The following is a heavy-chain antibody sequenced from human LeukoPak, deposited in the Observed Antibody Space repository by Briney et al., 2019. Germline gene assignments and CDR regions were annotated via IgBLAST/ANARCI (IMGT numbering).Heavy chain of an antibody. V-gene: IGHV1-8*01. CDR1: GYTLTSYD. CDR2: MNPDSSNT. CDR3: ARVTRYDILTGYYNYYYYYMDV. D-gene: IGHD3-9*01. Sequence: ASVKVSCKASGYTLTSYDINWVRQATGQGLEWMGWMNPDSSNTGYAQKFQGRVTMTRDTSISTAYMELSRLRSDDTAVYYCARVTRYDILTGYYNYYYYYMDVWGKGTTVTVSS. J-gene: IGHJ6*03.